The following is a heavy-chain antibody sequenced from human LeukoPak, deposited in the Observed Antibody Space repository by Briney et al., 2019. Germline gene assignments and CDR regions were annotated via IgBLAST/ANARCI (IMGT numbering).Heavy chain of an antibody. CDR1: GFTFSSYA. CDR2: ISGSGGST. CDR3: AKVRGYYDSSGYYSGFDY. V-gene: IGHV3-23*01. Sequence: PGGSLRLSCAASGFTFSSYAMSWVRQAPGKGLEWVSAISGSGGSTYYADSVKGRFTISRDNSKNTLYLQMNGLRAEDTAVYYCAKVRGYYDSSGYYSGFDYWGQGTLVTVSS. J-gene: IGHJ4*02. D-gene: IGHD3-22*01.